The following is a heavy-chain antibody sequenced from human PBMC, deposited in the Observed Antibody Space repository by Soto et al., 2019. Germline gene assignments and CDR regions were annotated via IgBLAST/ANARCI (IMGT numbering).Heavy chain of an antibody. CDR1: GGSFSGYY. J-gene: IGHJ4*02. Sequence: QVQLQQWGAGLLKPSETLSLTCAVYGGSFSGYYWSWIRQPPGKGLEWIGEINHSGSTNYNPSLKSRVTISVDTSKNQFSLKLSSVTAADTAVYYCARGIVGGVIVLATPLYYFDYWGQGTLVTVSS. V-gene: IGHV4-34*01. CDR2: INHSGST. CDR3: ARGIVGGVIVLATPLYYFDY. D-gene: IGHD3-16*02.